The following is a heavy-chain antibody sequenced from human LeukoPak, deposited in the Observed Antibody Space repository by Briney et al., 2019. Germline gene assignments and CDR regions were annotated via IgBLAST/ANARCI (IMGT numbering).Heavy chain of an antibody. D-gene: IGHD1-26*01. Sequence: SETLSLTCTVSGGSISSSSYYWGWIRQPPGKGLEWIGSIYYSGSTYYNPSLKSRVTISVDTSKNQFSLKLSSVTAADTAVYYCARGEELIDYWGQGTLVTVSS. CDR1: GGSISSSSYY. CDR3: ARGEELIDY. J-gene: IGHJ4*02. CDR2: IYYSGST. V-gene: IGHV4-39*07.